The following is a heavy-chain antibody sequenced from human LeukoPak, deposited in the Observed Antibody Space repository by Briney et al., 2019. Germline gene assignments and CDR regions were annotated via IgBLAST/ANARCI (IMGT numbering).Heavy chain of an antibody. D-gene: IGHD3-22*01. J-gene: IGHJ4*02. CDR3: ARPYYDSSGLDY. Sequence: SETLSLTCTISGGSISSSSYYWGWIRQPPGKGLEWIGSIYYSGSTYYNPSLKSRVTISVDTSKNQFSLKLSSVTAADTAVYYCARPYYDSSGLDYWGQGTLVTVSS. CDR1: GGSISSSSYY. CDR2: IYYSGST. V-gene: IGHV4-39*01.